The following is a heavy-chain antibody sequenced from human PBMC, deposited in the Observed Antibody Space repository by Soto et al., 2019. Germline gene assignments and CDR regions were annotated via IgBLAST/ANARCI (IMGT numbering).Heavy chain of an antibody. CDR2: IIPIFGTA. J-gene: IGHJ3*02. CDR1: GGTFSSYA. Sequence: SVKVSCKASGGTFSSYAISWVRQAPGQGLEWMGGIIPIFGTANYAQKFQGRVTITADESTSTAYMELSSLRSEDTAVYYCARDPSIAYCGGDCYPDDAFDIWGQGTMVTVS. D-gene: IGHD2-21*02. CDR3: ARDPSIAYCGGDCYPDDAFDI. V-gene: IGHV1-69*13.